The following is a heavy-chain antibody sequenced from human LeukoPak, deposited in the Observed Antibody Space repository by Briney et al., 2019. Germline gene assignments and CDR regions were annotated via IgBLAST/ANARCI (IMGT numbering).Heavy chain of an antibody. D-gene: IGHD7-27*01. CDR1: GFTFSSFG. Sequence: GGSLRLSCAASGFTFSSFGMSWVRQAPGKGLEWVSTISNSGSDTYYADSVKGRFTISRDNSKNTLLLQVTSLRADDTALYYCARGWGDYWGQGTLVTVSS. CDR3: ARGWGDY. CDR2: ISNSGSDT. J-gene: IGHJ4*02. V-gene: IGHV3-23*01.